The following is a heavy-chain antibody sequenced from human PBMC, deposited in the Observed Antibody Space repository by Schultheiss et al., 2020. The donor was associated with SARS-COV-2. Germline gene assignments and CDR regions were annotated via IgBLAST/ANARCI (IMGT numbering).Heavy chain of an antibody. CDR3: ARVSGYSYGSRIAAAGTIDY. CDR1: GFTFSSYE. CDR2: ISGNAIKT. Sequence: GESLKISCAASGFTFSSYEMNWVRQAPGKGLEWVSGISGNAIKTYYADSVKGRFTISRDNSKNTLYLQMNSLRAEDTAVYYCARVSGYSYGSRIAAAGTIDYWGQGTLVTVSS. V-gene: IGHV3-23*01. J-gene: IGHJ4*02. D-gene: IGHD6-13*01.